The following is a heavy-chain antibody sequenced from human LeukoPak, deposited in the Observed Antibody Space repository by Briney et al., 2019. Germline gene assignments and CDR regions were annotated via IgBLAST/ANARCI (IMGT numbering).Heavy chain of an antibody. D-gene: IGHD3-10*01. V-gene: IGHV3-23*01. CDR1: GITLSNYG. CDR3: AKRGVVIRVVLVGFHKEAYYFDS. Sequence: GSLRLSCAVSGITLSNYGMSWVRQAPGKGLEWVAGISGSGGSTNYADSVKGRFTISRDSPKNTLYLQMNSVRADTAVYFCAKRGVVIRVVLVGFHKEAYYFDSWGQGALVTVSS. J-gene: IGHJ4*02. CDR2: ISGSGGST.